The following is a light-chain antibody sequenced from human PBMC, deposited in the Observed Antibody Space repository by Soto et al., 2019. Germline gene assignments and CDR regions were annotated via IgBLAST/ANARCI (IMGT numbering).Light chain of an antibody. CDR1: QDIRNY. Sequence: DIQLTQCPSFLSTSVGDRVTITCRASQDIRNYLAWYQQKPGKAPKVLIYAASTLLSGVPSRFSGSGSGTEFSLTISSLQPEDFATYYCQQLDSYPRTFGQGTKVDIK. CDR2: AAS. J-gene: IGKJ1*01. CDR3: QQLDSYPRT. V-gene: IGKV1-9*01.